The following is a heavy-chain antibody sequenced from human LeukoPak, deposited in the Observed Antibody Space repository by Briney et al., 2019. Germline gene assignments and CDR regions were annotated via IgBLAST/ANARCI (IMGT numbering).Heavy chain of an antibody. V-gene: IGHV4-39*07. CDR3: ARSRFPRYSSSLKNWFDP. Sequence: SETLSLTCTVSGGSISSSSYYWGWIRQPPGKGLEWIGNIFYSGSTYYSPSLKSRVTISLDTSKNQFSLKLSSVTAADTAVYYCARSRFPRYSSSLKNWFDPWGQGTLVTVSS. CDR2: IFYSGST. J-gene: IGHJ5*02. CDR1: GGSISSSSYY. D-gene: IGHD6-13*01.